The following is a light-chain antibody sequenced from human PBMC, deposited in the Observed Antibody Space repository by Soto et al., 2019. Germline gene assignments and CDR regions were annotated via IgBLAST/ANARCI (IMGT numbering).Light chain of an antibody. J-gene: IGKJ1*01. CDR1: QRFGSY. CDR2: GIV. CDR3: QQYGSSPRT. V-gene: IGKV3-20*01. Sequence: EIVLTQSPGTLSLSPGERATLSCRASQRFGSYLAWYQQKPGQAPRLLIYGIVSRATGVPDRFSGSGSGTDFTLTISRLEPEDFAVYYCQQYGSSPRTFGKGTKVEIK.